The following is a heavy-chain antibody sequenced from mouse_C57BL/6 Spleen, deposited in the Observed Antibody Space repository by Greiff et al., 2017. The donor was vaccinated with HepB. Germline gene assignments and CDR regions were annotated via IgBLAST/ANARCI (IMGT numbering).Heavy chain of an antibody. D-gene: IGHD3-3*01. CDR3: ARWGTAYYAMDY. J-gene: IGHJ4*01. V-gene: IGHV1-22*01. Sequence: EVKLMESGPELVKPGASVKMSCKASGYTFTDYNMHWVKQSHGKSLEWIGYINPNNGGTSYNQKFKGKATLTVNKSSSTAYMELRSLTSEDSAVYYCARWGTAYYAMDYWGQGTSVTVSS. CDR1: GYTFTDYN. CDR2: INPNNGGT.